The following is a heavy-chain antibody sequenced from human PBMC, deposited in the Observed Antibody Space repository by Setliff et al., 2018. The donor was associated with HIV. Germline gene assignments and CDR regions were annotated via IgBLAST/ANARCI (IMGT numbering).Heavy chain of an antibody. D-gene: IGHD6-13*01. Sequence: ASVKVSCKASGYTFTANTIHWVRQAPGQRLEWMGCISAGKGEATYSQESQGRGTFTRDTSATTAYMELSSLISEDTAVYYCARGVGSSWFENWGQGTLVTVSS. J-gene: IGHJ5*02. CDR3: ARGVGSSWFEN. CDR1: GYTFTANT. CDR2: ISAGKGEA. V-gene: IGHV1-3*03.